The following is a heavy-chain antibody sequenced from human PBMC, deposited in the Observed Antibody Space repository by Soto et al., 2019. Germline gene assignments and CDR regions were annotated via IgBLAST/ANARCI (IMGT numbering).Heavy chain of an antibody. CDR3: ANIVPFDY. CDR2: INHSGST. Sequence: SETLSLTCAVYGGSFSGYYWSWIRQPPGKGLEWIGEINHSGSTNYNPSLKSRVTISVDTSKNQFSLKLSSVTAADTAVYYCANIVPFDYWGQGTLVTVSS. D-gene: IGHD2-8*01. J-gene: IGHJ4*02. CDR1: GGSFSGYY. V-gene: IGHV4-34*01.